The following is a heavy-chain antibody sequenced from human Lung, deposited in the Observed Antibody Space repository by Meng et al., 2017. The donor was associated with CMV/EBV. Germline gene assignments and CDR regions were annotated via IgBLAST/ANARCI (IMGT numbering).Heavy chain of an antibody. V-gene: IGHV3-7*01. CDR1: GFSFSKHW. CDR2: INLYGSEK. J-gene: IGHJ3*02. CDR3: VTDQDRLGGI. Sequence: GESXKISCVASGFSFSKHWMSWVRQAPGKGLEYLANINLYGSEKYYMDSVKGRFTISRDNAKNSLFLQMNSLRAEDTAVYYCVTDQDRLGGIWGQGTMVTVPS. D-gene: IGHD5-12*01.